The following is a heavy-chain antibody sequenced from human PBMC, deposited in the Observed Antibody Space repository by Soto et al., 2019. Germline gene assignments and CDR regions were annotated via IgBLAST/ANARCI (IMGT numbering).Heavy chain of an antibody. CDR3: AGAYYYDSSGYYRPYFDY. Sequence: SETLSLTCTVSGGSISSGDYYWSWIRQPPGKGLEWIGYIYYSGSTYYNPSLKSRVTISVDTSKNQFSLKLSSVTAADTAVYYCAGAYYYDSSGYYRPYFDYWGQGTLVTVSS. J-gene: IGHJ4*02. CDR1: GGSISSGDYY. V-gene: IGHV4-30-4*01. D-gene: IGHD3-22*01. CDR2: IYYSGST.